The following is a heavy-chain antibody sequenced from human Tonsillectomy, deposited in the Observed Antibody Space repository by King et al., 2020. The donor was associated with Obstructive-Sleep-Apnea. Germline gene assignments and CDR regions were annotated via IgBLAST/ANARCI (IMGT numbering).Heavy chain of an antibody. D-gene: IGHD3-10*01. CDR2: ISVYNGNT. J-gene: IGHJ4*02. Sequence: QLVQSGAEVKKPGASVKVSCKASGYTFTSFTISWVRQAPGQGLEWMGWISVYNGNTNYAQKLQGRVTMTTDTSTSTAYMELRSLASDDTAVYYCARDLYMVRGGGFDYWGQGTLVTVSS. CDR1: GYTFTSFT. V-gene: IGHV1-18*01. CDR3: ARDLYMVRGGGFDY.